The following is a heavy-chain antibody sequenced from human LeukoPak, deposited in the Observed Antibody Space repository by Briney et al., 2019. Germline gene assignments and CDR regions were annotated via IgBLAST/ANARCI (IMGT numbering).Heavy chain of an antibody. D-gene: IGHD2-8*01. CDR2: ISSSGSTI. CDR1: GFTFSSYS. J-gene: IGHJ6*03. CDR3: ARVMQPYYYYMDV. V-gene: IGHV3-48*04. Sequence: GGSLRLSCAASGFTFSSYSMNWVRQAPGKGLEWVSYISSSGSTIYYADSVKGRFTISRDNAKNSLYLQMNSLRAEDTAVYYCARVMQPYYYYMDVWGKGTTVTISS.